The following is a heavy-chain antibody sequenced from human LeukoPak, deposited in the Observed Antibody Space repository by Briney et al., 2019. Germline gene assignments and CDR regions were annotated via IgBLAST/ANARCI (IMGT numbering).Heavy chain of an antibody. CDR1: GFTFSGSA. D-gene: IGHD2-2*01. V-gene: IGHV3-73*01. CDR3: TRYHCSSTSCTFDP. CDR2: IRSKANSCAT. Sequence: PGGSLRLSCAASGFTFSGSAMHWVRQASGKGLEGVGRIRSKANSCATAYAASVKGRFTISRDDSKNTAYLQMNSLKTEDTAVYYCTRYHCSSTSCTFDPWGQGTLVTVSS. J-gene: IGHJ5*02.